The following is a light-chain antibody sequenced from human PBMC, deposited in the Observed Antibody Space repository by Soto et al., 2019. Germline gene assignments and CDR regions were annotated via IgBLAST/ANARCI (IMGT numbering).Light chain of an antibody. V-gene: IGLV2-11*01. CDR3: CSYPGTHTWV. CDR1: SSDVGGYNY. J-gene: IGLJ3*02. Sequence: QSVLTQPASVSGSPGQSITISCTGTSSDVGGYNYVSWYQQHPGKAPKLMIYDVSKRPSGVPDRFSGSKSGNTASLTISGLQAEDEADYYCCSYPGTHTWVFGGGTKLTVL. CDR2: DVS.